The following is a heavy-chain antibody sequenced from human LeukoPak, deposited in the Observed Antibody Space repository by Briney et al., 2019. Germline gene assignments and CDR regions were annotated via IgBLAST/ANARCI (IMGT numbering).Heavy chain of an antibody. CDR3: ARTKGYCTSTSCPGGMDV. CDR1: GYTFTGHY. V-gene: IGHV1-2*02. D-gene: IGHD2-2*01. CDR2: INPNTGGP. Sequence: GASVKVSCKASGYTFTGHYMQWVRSAPGQGLEWMGWINPNTGGPNYAQKFQGRVIMTRDRSISTAYMELRRLTSDDTAVYYCARTKGYCTSTSCPGGMDVWGQGTTVTVS. J-gene: IGHJ6*02.